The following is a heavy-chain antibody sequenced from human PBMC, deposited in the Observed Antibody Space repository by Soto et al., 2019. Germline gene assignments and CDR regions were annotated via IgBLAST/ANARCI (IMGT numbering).Heavy chain of an antibody. Sequence: QVTLKESGPVLVKPTETLTLTCTVSGFSLSNARMGVSWIRQPPGKALEWLAHIFSNDEKSYSTSLKSRLTISKDTSKSQVVLTMTNMDPVDTATYYCARIRGMYYDILTGYYQYDYWGQGTLVTVSS. V-gene: IGHV2-26*01. CDR1: GFSLSNARMG. D-gene: IGHD3-9*01. J-gene: IGHJ4*02. CDR2: IFSNDEK. CDR3: ARIRGMYYDILTGYYQYDY.